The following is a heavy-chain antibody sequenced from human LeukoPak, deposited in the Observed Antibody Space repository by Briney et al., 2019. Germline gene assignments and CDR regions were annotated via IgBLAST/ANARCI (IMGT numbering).Heavy chain of an antibody. Sequence: GGSLRLSCVASGFTFSDYWIHWVRQAPGKGLVWVSRISSDGDTTNYADSVKGRFTISRDNAENTLYLQMNSLRVEDTAVYYCARDRGPRTGFMVREAYDYWGQGTLVTVSS. CDR3: ARDRGPRTGFMVREAYDY. D-gene: IGHD3-10*01. CDR2: ISSDGDTT. CDR1: GFTFSDYW. J-gene: IGHJ4*02. V-gene: IGHV3-74*01.